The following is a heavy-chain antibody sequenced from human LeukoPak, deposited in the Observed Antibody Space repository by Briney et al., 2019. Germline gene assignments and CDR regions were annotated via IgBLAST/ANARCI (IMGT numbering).Heavy chain of an antibody. CDR1: GFTFSSFW. J-gene: IGHJ4*02. V-gene: IGHV3-7*01. CDR3: ARVGFRYYYGSGSYSFDY. CDR2: KKQDGSEK. Sequence: GGSLRLSCAASGFTFSSFWMSGVRQPPGKGREWLANKKQDGSEKYYVDSVKGRFTISRDNAKNSLYLQMNSLRAEDTAVYYCARVGFRYYYGSGSYSFDYWGQGTLVTVSS. D-gene: IGHD3-10*01.